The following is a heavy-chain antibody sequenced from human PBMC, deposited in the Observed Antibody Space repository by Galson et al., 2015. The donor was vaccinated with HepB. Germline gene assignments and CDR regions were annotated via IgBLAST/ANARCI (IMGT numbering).Heavy chain of an antibody. V-gene: IGHV3-15*01. CDR2: IKSITDGGTT. D-gene: IGHD3-10*01. CDR3: TTDVRFGESSSYYFGY. Sequence: SLRLSCAASGFTFSNARMSWVRQAPGKGLEWVGRIKSITDGGTTDLAAPVKGRFTLSSDDSKNTLYLQMNSLKTEDTAVYHCTTDVRFGESSSYYFGYWGKGTVVTVS. CDR1: GFTFSNAR. J-gene: IGHJ4*02.